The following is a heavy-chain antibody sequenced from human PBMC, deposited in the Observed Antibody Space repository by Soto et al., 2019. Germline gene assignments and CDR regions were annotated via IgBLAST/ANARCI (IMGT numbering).Heavy chain of an antibody. CDR1: GYILTGYS. D-gene: IGHD5-18*01. J-gene: IGHJ6*02. CDR2: IDPNSGAT. V-gene: IGHV1-2*02. CDR3: ARGYGSSPNMELRFGMDV. Sequence: QVYLVQSGAEVRRPGASVKVSCTAFGYILTGYSLHWVRQAPGQGLEWMGWIDPNSGATNSAERFRGGVSMPRDTSISAAYLELSARRSDDTAVYYCARGYGSSPNMELRFGMDVWGQGTTISVSS.